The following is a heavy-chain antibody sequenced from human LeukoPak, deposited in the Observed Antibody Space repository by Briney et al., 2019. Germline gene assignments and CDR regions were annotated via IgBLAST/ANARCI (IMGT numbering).Heavy chain of an antibody. CDR1: GFTFSSYA. Sequence: GGSLRLSCAASGFTFSSYAMSWVRQAPRKGLEWVSVIYSGGSTYYADSVKGRFTISRDNSKNTLYLQMNSLRAEDTAVYYCARDYDFWSGYYTPYYYYGMDVWGQGTTVTVSS. V-gene: IGHV3-66*01. CDR2: IYSGGST. J-gene: IGHJ6*02. D-gene: IGHD3-3*01. CDR3: ARDYDFWSGYYTPYYYYGMDV.